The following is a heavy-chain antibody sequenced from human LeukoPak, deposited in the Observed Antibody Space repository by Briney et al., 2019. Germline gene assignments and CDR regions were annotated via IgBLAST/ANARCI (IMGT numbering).Heavy chain of an antibody. J-gene: IGHJ5*02. Sequence: ASVKVSCKASGYTFTSYAMHWVRQAPGQRLEWMGWINAGNGNTKYSQKFQRRVTITRDTSASTACMELSSLRSEDTAVYYCARDKCSSTSCYYNWFDPWGQGTLVTVSS. CDR2: INAGNGNT. CDR3: ARDKCSSTSCYYNWFDP. V-gene: IGHV1-3*01. CDR1: GYTFTSYA. D-gene: IGHD2-2*01.